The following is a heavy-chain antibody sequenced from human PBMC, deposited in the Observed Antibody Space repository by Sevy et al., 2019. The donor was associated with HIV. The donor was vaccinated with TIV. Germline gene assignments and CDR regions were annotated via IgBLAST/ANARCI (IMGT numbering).Heavy chain of an antibody. CDR3: ARVRYTSGVEYFDY. J-gene: IGHJ4*02. V-gene: IGHV3-11*06. CDR1: GFTFSDYY. D-gene: IGHD6-19*01. Sequence: SLRLSCAASGFTFSDYYMSWIRQAPGKGLEWISYISNRSTYTNYADSMKGRFTISRDNAKNSLYLQMNTLRAEDTAVYYCARVRYTSGVEYFDYWGQGTLVTVSS. CDR2: ISNRSTYT.